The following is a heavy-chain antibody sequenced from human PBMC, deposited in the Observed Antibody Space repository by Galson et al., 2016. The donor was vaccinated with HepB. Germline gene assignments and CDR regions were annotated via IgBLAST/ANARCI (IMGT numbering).Heavy chain of an antibody. J-gene: IGHJ1*01. D-gene: IGHD3-10*01. V-gene: IGHV1-69*13. Sequence: SVKVSCKASGGIFSSHDISWVRQAPGQGLAWLGGIIPIFRTPNYAQKFQGRVTITADESTRTAYMELSSLRSEDTAVYYCATMVGGHFQHWGQGTLVTVSS. CDR2: IIPIFRTP. CDR1: GGIFSSHD. CDR3: ATMVGGHFQH.